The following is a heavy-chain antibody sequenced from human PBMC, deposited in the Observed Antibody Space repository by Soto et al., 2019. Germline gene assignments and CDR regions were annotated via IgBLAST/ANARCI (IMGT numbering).Heavy chain of an antibody. Sequence: GGSPRLSCAASGFTFSSYAMHWVRQAPGKGLEWVAVISYDGSNKYYADSVKGRFTISRDNSKNTLYLQMNSLRAEDTAVYYCARDLDYYDRSGTFDYWGKGTLVTVSS. CDR3: ARDLDYYDRSGTFDY. J-gene: IGHJ4*02. CDR2: ISYDGSNK. CDR1: GFTFSSYA. V-gene: IGHV3-30-3*01. D-gene: IGHD3-22*01.